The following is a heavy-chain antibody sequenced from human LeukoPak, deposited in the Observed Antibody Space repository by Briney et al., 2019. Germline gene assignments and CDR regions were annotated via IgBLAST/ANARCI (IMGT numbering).Heavy chain of an antibody. V-gene: IGHV3-21*01. J-gene: IGHJ3*02. CDR3: ARDVVGYYDSSGYYLSAFDI. Sequence: GGSLRLSCAASGFTFSSYSMNWVRQAPGKGLEWVSSISSSSSYIYNADSVKGRFTISRDNAKNSLYLQMNSLRAEDTAAYYCARDVVGYYDSSGYYLSAFDIWGQGTMVTVSS. CDR2: ISSSSSYI. D-gene: IGHD3-22*01. CDR1: GFTFSSYS.